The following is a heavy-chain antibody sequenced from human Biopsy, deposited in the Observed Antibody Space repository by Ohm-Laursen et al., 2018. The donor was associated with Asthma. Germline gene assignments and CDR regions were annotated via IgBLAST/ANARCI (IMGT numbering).Heavy chain of an antibody. CDR3: ARDVMEWYLPAFDF. J-gene: IGHJ4*02. D-gene: IGHD3-3*01. CDR1: GFTFSSYG. V-gene: IGHV3-30*03. CDR2: ISYDGSNK. Sequence: SLRLSCAASGFTFSSYGMHWVRQAPGKGLEWVAVISYDGSNKYYADSVKGRFTISRDDSKNTLYLQMNSLRPDDAAVYYCARDVMEWYLPAFDFWGQGTLVTVSS.